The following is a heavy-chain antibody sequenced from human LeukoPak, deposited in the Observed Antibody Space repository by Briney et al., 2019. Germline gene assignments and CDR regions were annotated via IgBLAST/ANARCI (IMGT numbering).Heavy chain of an antibody. CDR3: ARSRYQLLPXYNXFDX. CDR2: IYTSGST. Sequence: PSETLSLTCTVSGGSISSGSYYWSWIRQPAGKGLEWIGRIYTSGSTNYNPSLKSRVTISVDTSKNQFSLKLSSVTAADTAVYXCARSRYQLLPXYNXFDXWGQGXLVTV. V-gene: IGHV4-61*02. CDR1: GGSISSGSYY. J-gene: IGHJ5*02. D-gene: IGHD2-2*01.